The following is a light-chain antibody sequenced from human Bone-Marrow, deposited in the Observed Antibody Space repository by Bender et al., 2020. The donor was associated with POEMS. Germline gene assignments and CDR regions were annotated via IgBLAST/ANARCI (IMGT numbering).Light chain of an antibody. CDR3: QSYDSSLSAFYV. CDR1: SSNIGAGYD. CDR2: GNG. V-gene: IGLV1-40*01. J-gene: IGLJ1*01. Sequence: QSVLTQPPSVSGAPGQRVTISCSGSSSNIGAGYDVHWYQQFPGIAPKLLIHGNGKRPVGVPDRFSGSTSGTSASLTITGLQSEDEADYYCQSYDSSLSAFYVFGTGTRVTVL.